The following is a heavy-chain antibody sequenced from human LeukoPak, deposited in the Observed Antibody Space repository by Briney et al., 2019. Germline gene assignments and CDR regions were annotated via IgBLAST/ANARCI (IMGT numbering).Heavy chain of an antibody. CDR1: GGSISSYY. V-gene: IGHV4-59*08. J-gene: IGHJ4*02. CDR2: IYYSGST. Sequence: PSETLSLTCTVSGGSISSYYWSWIRQPPGKGLEWIGYIYYSGSTNYNPSLKSRVTISVDTSKNQLSLKLSSVTAADTAVYYCARGGGWYDLDYWGQGTLVTVSS. CDR3: ARGGGWYDLDY. D-gene: IGHD6-19*01.